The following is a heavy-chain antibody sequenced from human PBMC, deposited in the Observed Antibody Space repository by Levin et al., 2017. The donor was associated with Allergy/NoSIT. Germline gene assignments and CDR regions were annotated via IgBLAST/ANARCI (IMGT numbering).Heavy chain of an antibody. CDR1: GYTFNIYY. V-gene: IGHV1-46*02. D-gene: IGHD3-16*01. CDR3: ARGAGFDYLSGDS. Sequence: ASVKVSCKADGYTFNIYYIHWVRQAPGQGLEWMGMINTGAGGVTTYAQKFQGRVAMTRDTSTSTAYMELTSPRAADTAVYYCARGAGFDYLSGDSWGQGTLVSVS. J-gene: IGHJ5*01. CDR2: INTGAGGVT.